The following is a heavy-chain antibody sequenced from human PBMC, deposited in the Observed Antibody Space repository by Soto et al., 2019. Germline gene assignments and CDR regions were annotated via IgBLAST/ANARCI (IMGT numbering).Heavy chain of an antibody. CDR1: DDSIGRSNYF. D-gene: IGHD6-19*01. J-gene: IGHJ4*02. CDR2: IFYSGNT. V-gene: IGHV4-39*01. Sequence: QLRLQASGQELVKPSETLSLTCTVSDDSIGRSNYFWGWIRQPPGKGLEWIGNIFYSGNTHYNPSLKSRVTISLDTSNHHFSLRVSSVTAADTAVYYCARHLYSGDSSGSFGYCGPGALVIVSS. CDR3: ARHLYSGDSSGSFGY.